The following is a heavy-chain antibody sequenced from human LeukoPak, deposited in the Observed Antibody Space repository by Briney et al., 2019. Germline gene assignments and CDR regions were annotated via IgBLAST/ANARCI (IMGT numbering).Heavy chain of an antibody. CDR1: GGTFSKYA. V-gene: IGHV1-69*05. CDR3: ASQRDCTRTSCYAYYYYYMDV. J-gene: IGHJ6*03. D-gene: IGHD2-2*01. CDR2: IIPVFGTA. Sequence: SVKVSCKASGGTFSKYAVSWVRQAPGQGLEWMGGIIPVFGTANYAQKLQGRVTITTDESTNTAYMELSSLRSEDTAVYYCASQRDCTRTSCYAYYYYYMDVWGKGTSVTVSS.